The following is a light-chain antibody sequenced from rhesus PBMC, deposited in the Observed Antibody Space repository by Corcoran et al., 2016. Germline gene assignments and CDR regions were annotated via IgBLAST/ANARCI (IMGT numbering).Light chain of an antibody. J-gene: IGKJ3*01. CDR3: QQYNSDPFT. CDR1: QGISSY. V-gene: IGKV1-37*01. Sequence: DIQMTQSPTSLSASVGDRVTITCRASQGISSYLAWYQQKPGKAPKPLIYYASNLESGVPSRFSGRGSGTEFTLTISSLQPEDFATYYCQQYNSDPFTFGPGTKLDIK. CDR2: YAS.